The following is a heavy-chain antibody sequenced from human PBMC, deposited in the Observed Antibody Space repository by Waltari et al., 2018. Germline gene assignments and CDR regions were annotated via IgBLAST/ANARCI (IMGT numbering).Heavy chain of an antibody. Sequence: QVQLQQWGAGLLKPSETLSLTCAVYGGSLSGYYWSWIRQPPGKGLEWIGEINHSGSTNYNPSLKSRVTISVDTSKNQFSLKLSSVTAADTAVYYCARACYDFWSGYHTHDAFDIWGQGTMVTVSS. CDR3: ARACYDFWSGYHTHDAFDI. V-gene: IGHV4-34*01. J-gene: IGHJ3*02. CDR2: INHSGST. CDR1: GGSLSGYY. D-gene: IGHD3-3*01.